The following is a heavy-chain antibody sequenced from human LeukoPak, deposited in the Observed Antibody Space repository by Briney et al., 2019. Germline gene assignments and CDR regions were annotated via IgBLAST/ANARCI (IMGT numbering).Heavy chain of an antibody. CDR3: ARKRTPGSGYGVDY. Sequence: ASVKVSCKASGYTFTGYYIHWVRQAPGQGLEWMGWINPNINGTNYAQKFQGRVTMTGDRSISTAYMELSRLRSDDTAVYYCARKRTPGSGYGVDYWGQGTVDTVSS. V-gene: IGHV1-2*02. D-gene: IGHD6-25*01. CDR2: INPNINGT. CDR1: GYTFTGYY. J-gene: IGHJ4*02.